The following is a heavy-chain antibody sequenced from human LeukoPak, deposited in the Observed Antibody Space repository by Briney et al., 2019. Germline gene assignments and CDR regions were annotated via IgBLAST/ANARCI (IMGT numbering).Heavy chain of an antibody. J-gene: IGHJ4*02. CDR1: GYTFTGYY. D-gene: IGHD6-13*01. Sequence: GASVKVSCKASGYTFTGYYMHWVRQAPGQGLEWMGWIDPNSGGTNYAQKFQGRVTMTRDTSISTAYMELSRLRSDDTAVYYCARVLGGRGSSSLLGYFDYWGQGTLVTVSS. CDR2: IDPNSGGT. CDR3: ARVLGGRGSSSLLGYFDY. V-gene: IGHV1-2*02.